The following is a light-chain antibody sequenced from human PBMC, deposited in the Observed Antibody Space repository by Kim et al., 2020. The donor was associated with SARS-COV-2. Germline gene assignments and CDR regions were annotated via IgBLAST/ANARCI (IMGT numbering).Light chain of an antibody. CDR3: QVWDSSSDHPGV. CDR2: DDS. Sequence: SYELTQPPSVSVSPGKTARITCWGNNIGSKSVNWYQQKPGQAPVLVVYDDSERPSGIPERFSGSNSGNTATLTISRVDAGDEADYFCQVWDSSSDHPGVFGGGTQLTVL. CDR1: NIGSKS. V-gene: IGLV3-21*03. J-gene: IGLJ2*01.